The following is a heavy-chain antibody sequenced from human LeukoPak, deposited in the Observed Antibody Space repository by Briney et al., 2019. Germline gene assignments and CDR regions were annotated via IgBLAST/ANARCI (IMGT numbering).Heavy chain of an antibody. CDR2: IYYSGST. J-gene: IGHJ4*02. D-gene: IGHD1-26*01. CDR3: ARARSGSLLDH. CDR1: GGSISSYSNY. Sequence: SETLSLTCTVSGGSISSYSNYWGWLRQPPGKGLEWIGSIYYSGSTYYNASLKSRVTISVDTSKNQFSLKLRSVTAADTAVYYCARARSGSLLDHWGQGTLVSVSS. V-gene: IGHV4-39*07.